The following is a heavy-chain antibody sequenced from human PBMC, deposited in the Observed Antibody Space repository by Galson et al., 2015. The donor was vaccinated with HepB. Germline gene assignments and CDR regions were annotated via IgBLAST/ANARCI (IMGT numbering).Heavy chain of an antibody. J-gene: IGHJ4*02. CDR1: GFSFSSYG. CDR3: ARDVNVLPAAILAGYFDY. D-gene: IGHD2-2*02. CDR2: ISYDGSNK. Sequence: SLRLSCAASGFSFSSYGMHWVRQAPGKGLEWVAVISYDGSNKYYADSVKGRFTISRDNSKNTLYLQMNSLRAEDTAVYYCARDVNVLPAAILAGYFDYWGQGTLVTVSS. V-gene: IGHV3-30*19.